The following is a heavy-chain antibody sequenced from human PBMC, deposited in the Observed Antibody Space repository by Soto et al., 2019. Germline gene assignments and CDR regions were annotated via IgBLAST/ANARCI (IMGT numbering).Heavy chain of an antibody. CDR3: ARQDDFWSGSGWFDP. V-gene: IGHV4-39*01. Sequence: QLQLQESGPGLVKPSETLSLTCTVSGGSINNGNYYWGWIRQPPGKGLEWIGIIFYNGFTYYSPSLKSRVTISVDTSKNQFSLKLTSVTAADTAVYYCARQDDFWSGSGWFDPWGQGTLVTVSS. J-gene: IGHJ5*02. CDR1: GGSINNGNYY. D-gene: IGHD3-3*01. CDR2: IFYNGFT.